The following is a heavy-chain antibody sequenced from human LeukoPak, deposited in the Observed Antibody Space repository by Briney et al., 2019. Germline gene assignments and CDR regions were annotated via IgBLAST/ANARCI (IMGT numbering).Heavy chain of an antibody. J-gene: IGHJ4*02. CDR3: ARRGGSSSRRSPIDY. V-gene: IGHV3-7*01. D-gene: IGHD6-6*01. CDR1: GFTFSDYW. CDR2: IKQDGSQR. Sequence: GGSLRLSCTASGFTFSDYWMTWVRQAPGKGPEWVANIKQDGSQRYYVDSVRGRFTISRDNAKNSLFLQMNGLRAEDTAMYYCARRGGSSSRRSPIDYWGQGTLVSVSS.